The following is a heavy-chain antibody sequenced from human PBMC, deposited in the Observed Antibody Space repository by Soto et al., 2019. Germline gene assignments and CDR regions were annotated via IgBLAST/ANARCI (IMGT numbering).Heavy chain of an antibody. CDR2: IFYSGGT. CDR1: AGSISGHY. V-gene: IGHV4-59*11. CDR3: ARAGGNFDP. Sequence: QVQLQESGPGLVKPSETLSLTCTVSAGSISGHYWGWVRQPPGKAPEWIGQIFYSGGTNYNPSLECRVTISVDTSKNQFSLKLSSMTAADTAIYYCARAGGNFDPWGQGTLVTVSS. J-gene: IGHJ5*02.